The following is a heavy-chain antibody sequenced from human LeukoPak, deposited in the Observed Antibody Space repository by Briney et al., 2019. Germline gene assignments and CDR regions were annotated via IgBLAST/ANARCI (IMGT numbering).Heavy chain of an antibody. Sequence: GASVKVSCKASGYTFTGYYMHWVRQAPGQGLEWMGRINPNSGGTNYAQKFQGRVTMTRDTSISTAYMELSRLRSDDTAVYYCARDGPYYYDSSGYSPTYYYYYYGMDVWGQGTTVTVSS. D-gene: IGHD3-22*01. CDR2: INPNSGGT. CDR3: ARDGPYYYDSSGYSPTYYYYYYGMDV. CDR1: GYTFTGYY. V-gene: IGHV1-2*06. J-gene: IGHJ6*02.